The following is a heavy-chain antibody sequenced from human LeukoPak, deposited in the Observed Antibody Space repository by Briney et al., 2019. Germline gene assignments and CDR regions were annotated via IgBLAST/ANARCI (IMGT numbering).Heavy chain of an antibody. J-gene: IGHJ6*03. CDR3: AKTPSGSEYYYYYMDV. D-gene: IGHD5-12*01. CDR2: ISGGGGST. CDR1: GFTFSSYA. V-gene: IGHV3-23*01. Sequence: GGSLRLSCAASGFTFSSYAMSWVRQAPGKGLEWVSAISGGGGSTYYADSVKGRFTTSRDNSKNTLYLQMNSLRAEDTAVYYCAKTPSGSEYYYYYMDVWGKGTTVTVSS.